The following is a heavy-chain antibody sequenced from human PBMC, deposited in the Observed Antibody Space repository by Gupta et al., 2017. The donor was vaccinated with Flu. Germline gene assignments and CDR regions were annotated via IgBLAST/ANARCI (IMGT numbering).Heavy chain of an antibody. CDR2: VSSDGSSA. CDR1: GFTCSTTW. Sequence: EVKLAESGGGLVQSGGSLRLSREACGFTCSTTWMDWVGQAPGKGLVWVSRVSSDGSSAAYADSVRGRFTISRDNAKNTLYLEMNTRRAEDTAVYYCATVWGSCAGDWGQGSRVTVSS. J-gene: IGHJ4*02. CDR3: ATVWGSCAGD. V-gene: IGHV3-74*01. D-gene: IGHD2-15*01.